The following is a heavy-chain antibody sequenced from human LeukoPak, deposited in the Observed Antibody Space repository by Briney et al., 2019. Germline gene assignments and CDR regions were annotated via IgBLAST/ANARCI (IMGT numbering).Heavy chain of an antibody. Sequence: SEALSLTCTVSGASINSDTSYWAWIRQPPGKGLEWVGNIFYSGSTSYKPSLKSRVTISVDTSKNQFSLKLSSVTAADTAVYYCARSSLEYYDILTGFHEWGQGTLVTVSS. CDR3: ARSSLEYYDILTGFHE. CDR1: GASINSDTSY. CDR2: IFYSGST. J-gene: IGHJ1*01. V-gene: IGHV4-39*07. D-gene: IGHD3-9*01.